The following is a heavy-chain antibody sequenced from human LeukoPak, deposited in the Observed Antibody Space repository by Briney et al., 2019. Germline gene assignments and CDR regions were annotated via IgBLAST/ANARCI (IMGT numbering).Heavy chain of an antibody. V-gene: IGHV3-33*06. CDR1: GFTFSSYG. CDR3: AKDQGWLQWSFDY. Sequence: GRSLRLSCAASGFTFSSYGMHWVRQAPGKGLEWVAVIWYDGSNKYYADSVKGRFTISRDNSKNTLYLQMNSLRAEDTAVYYCAKDQGWLQWSFDYWGQGTLVTVSS. D-gene: IGHD5-24*01. J-gene: IGHJ4*02. CDR2: IWYDGSNK.